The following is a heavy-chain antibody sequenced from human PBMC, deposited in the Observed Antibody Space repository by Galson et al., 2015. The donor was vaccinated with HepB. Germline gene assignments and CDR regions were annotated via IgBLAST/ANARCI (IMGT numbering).Heavy chain of an antibody. J-gene: IGHJ4*02. D-gene: IGHD1-26*01. CDR1: GFTFSSYG. CDR3: AKDRGGSVGATGSALDY. CDR2: ISYDGSNK. Sequence: SLRLSCAASGFTFSSYGMHWVRQAPGKGLEWVAVISYDGSNKYYADSVKGRFTISRDNSKNTLYLQMNSLRAEDTAVYYCAKDRGGSVGATGSALDYWGQGTLVTVSS. V-gene: IGHV3-30*18.